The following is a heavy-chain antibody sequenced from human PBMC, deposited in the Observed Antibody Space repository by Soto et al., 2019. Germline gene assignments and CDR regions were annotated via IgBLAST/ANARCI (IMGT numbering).Heavy chain of an antibody. CDR2: MNPNSGNT. J-gene: IGHJ4*02. Sequence: QVQLVQSGAELKKPGASVKVSCKASGYTFTSYDINWVRQATGQGLEWLGWMNPNSGNTGYALKFQGRVTMTRNTSIGTAYMELSSLRSEDTAVYSCASAIAVASTGFDYWGQGTLVTVS. V-gene: IGHV1-8*01. CDR1: GYTFTSYD. CDR3: ASAIAVASTGFDY. D-gene: IGHD6-19*01.